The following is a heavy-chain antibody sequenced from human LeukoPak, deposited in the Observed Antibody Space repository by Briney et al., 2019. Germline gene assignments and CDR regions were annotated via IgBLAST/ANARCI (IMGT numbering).Heavy chain of an antibody. CDR2: INQDGSER. J-gene: IGHJ4*02. D-gene: IGHD3-10*01. Sequence: GGSLRLSCAASGFTFSSYWTTWVRQAPGKGLEWVGNINQDGSERYYVDSMKGRFTISRDNAKNSLYLQMNSLRAEDTAVYYCARERASESYYKAPPFDYCGQGTLVTVSS. V-gene: IGHV3-7*01. CDR1: GFTFSSYW. CDR3: ARERASESYYKAPPFDY.